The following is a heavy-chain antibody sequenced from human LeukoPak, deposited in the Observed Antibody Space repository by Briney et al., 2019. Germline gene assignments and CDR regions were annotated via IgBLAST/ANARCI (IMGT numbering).Heavy chain of an antibody. CDR3: ARSIPYGTTWYGRSDY. V-gene: IGHV3-53*01. D-gene: IGHD6-13*01. CDR2: IYSGGST. J-gene: IGHJ4*02. CDR1: GFTVSSNY. Sequence: GGSLRLSCAASGFTVSSNYMSWVRQAPGKGLEWVSVIYSGGSTYYADSVKGRFTISGDNSKNTLYLQMNSLRAEDTAVYYCARSIPYGTTWYGRSDYWGQGTLVTVSS.